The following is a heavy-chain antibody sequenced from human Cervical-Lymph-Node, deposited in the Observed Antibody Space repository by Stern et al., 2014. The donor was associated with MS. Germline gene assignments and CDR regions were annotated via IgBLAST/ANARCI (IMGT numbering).Heavy chain of an antibody. J-gene: IGHJ4*02. V-gene: IGHV3-30*01. CDR1: GFTFSSYA. CDR3: ARMMRYCGGDCPPFDY. Sequence: AQLVESGGGVVQPGRSLRLSCAASGFTFSSYAMHWVRQAPGKGLEWVAVISYDGSNKYYADSVKGRFTISRDNSKNTLYLQMNSLRAEDTAVYYCARMMRYCGGDCPPFDYWGQGTLVTVSS. CDR2: ISYDGSNK. D-gene: IGHD2-21*02.